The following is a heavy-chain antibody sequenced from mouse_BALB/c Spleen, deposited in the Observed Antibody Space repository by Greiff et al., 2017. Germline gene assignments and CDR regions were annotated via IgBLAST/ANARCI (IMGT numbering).Heavy chain of an antibody. CDR1: GFTFSSYY. D-gene: IGHD2-12*01. CDR3: ARQGPYYSFGGFAY. V-gene: IGHV5-6-2*01. Sequence: EVNVVESGGGLVKLGGSLKLSCAASGFTFSSYYMSWVRQTPEKRLELVAAINSNGGSTYYPDTVKGRFTISRDNAKNTLYLQMSSLKSEDTALYYCARQGPYYSFGGFAYWGQGTLVTVSA. J-gene: IGHJ3*01. CDR2: INSNGGST.